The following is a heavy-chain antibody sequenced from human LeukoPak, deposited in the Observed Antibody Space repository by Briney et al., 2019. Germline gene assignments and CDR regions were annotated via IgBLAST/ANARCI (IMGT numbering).Heavy chain of an antibody. Sequence: GRSLRLSCAASGFTFSSYAMHWVRQAPGKGLEWVAVISYDGSNKYYADSVKGRFTISRDNSKNTLYLQMNSLRAEDTAVYYCAILDTAMVHYWGQGTLVTVSS. CDR3: AILDTAMVHY. J-gene: IGHJ4*02. D-gene: IGHD5-18*01. CDR1: GFTFSSYA. CDR2: ISYDGSNK. V-gene: IGHV3-30-3*01.